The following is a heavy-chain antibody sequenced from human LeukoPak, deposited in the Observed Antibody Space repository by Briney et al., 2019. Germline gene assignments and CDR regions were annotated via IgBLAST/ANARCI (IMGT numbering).Heavy chain of an antibody. V-gene: IGHV3-23*01. Sequence: PGGSLRLSCAASGFTFSSYAMSWVRQAPGKGLEWVSAISGSGGSTYYADSVKGRFTISRDNSKNTLYLQMSSLRAEDTAVYYCAKGSGSARCYGICYRYTMDVWGQGTTVTVSS. J-gene: IGHJ6*02. CDR2: ISGSGGST. D-gene: IGHD2-2*01. CDR3: AKGSGSARCYGICYRYTMDV. CDR1: GFTFSSYA.